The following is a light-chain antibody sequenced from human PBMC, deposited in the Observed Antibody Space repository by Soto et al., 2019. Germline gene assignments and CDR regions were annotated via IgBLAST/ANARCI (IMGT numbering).Light chain of an antibody. CDR3: NQRTDFPPIT. CDR2: DAS. J-gene: IGKJ5*01. V-gene: IGKV3-11*01. Sequence: IGLTLSPVTLSLSPCERAALYVSASQSVRNNYLAGYQQNSGQAPRLLIYDASNRATGIPARFSGSGSGTDVTFTISILVHEEFAVCYCNQRTDFPPITFGEVRRL. CDR1: QSVRNNY.